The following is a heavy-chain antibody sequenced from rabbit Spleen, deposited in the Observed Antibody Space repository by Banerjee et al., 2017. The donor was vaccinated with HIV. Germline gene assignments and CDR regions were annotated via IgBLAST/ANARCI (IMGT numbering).Heavy chain of an antibody. D-gene: IGHD6-1*01. V-gene: IGHV1S45*01. CDR3: ARGGTAGYGYAL. CDR2: IYTGVSDST. Sequence: QEQLVESGGGLVQPEGSLTLTCTASGFSFSSTYYLCWVRQAPGKGLEWIACIYTGVSDSTYYANWAKGRFTISNASSTTVTLQMTSLTAADTATYFCARGGTAGYGYALWGPGTLVTVS. J-gene: IGHJ4*01. CDR1: GFSFSSTYY.